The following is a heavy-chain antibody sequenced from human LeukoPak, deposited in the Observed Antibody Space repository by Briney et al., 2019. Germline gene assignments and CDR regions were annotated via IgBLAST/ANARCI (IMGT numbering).Heavy chain of an antibody. CDR1: GFTFSSYG. CDR2: IWYDGSNK. Sequence: GGSLRLSCAASGFTFSSYGMNWVRQAPGKGLEWVAVIWYDGSNKYYADSVKGRFTISRDNSKNTLYLQMNSLRAEDTAVYYCARHYYDSSGYDYWGQGTLVTVSS. D-gene: IGHD3-22*01. CDR3: ARHYYDSSGYDY. V-gene: IGHV3-33*01. J-gene: IGHJ4*02.